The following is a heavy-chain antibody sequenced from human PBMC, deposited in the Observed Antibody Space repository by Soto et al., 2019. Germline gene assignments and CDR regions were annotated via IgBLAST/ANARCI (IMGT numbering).Heavy chain of an antibody. V-gene: IGHV3-23*01. CDR2: IGGSGGGT. CDR1: GFTFSIYA. J-gene: IGHJ6*02. D-gene: IGHD2-15*01. CDR3: ARDLLGSRGLTDYYYYGMDV. Sequence: GGSLRLSCAASGFTFSIYAMSWVRQAPGKGLEWVSTIGGSGGGTSYADFVRGRFTISRDNSRNTLYLQMNSLRAEDTAVYYCARDLLGSRGLTDYYYYGMDVWGQGTTVTV.